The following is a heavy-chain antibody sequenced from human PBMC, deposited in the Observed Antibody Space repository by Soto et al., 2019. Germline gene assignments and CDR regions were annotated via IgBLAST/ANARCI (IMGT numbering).Heavy chain of an antibody. V-gene: IGHV3-48*02. J-gene: IGHJ4*02. Sequence: WGSLGISCGFSEFTFSIYSMNWVRQAPGKGLEWLAYICSLSQTIYYADSVKGRFTISIDNSKNSLYLQMNSLRDEDTAVYFCAREDIMGPRSFDYWGQGTRVTVSS. D-gene: IGHD1-26*01. CDR1: EFTFSIYS. CDR3: AREDIMGPRSFDY. CDR2: ICSLSQTI.